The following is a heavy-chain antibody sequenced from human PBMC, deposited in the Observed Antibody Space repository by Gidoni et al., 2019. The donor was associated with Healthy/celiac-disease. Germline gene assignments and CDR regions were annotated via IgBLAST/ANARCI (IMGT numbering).Heavy chain of an antibody. V-gene: IGHV3-21*01. CDR2: ISSSSSYI. J-gene: IGHJ4*02. CDR1: GFTFSSYT. D-gene: IGHD2-2*02. CDR3: VHCSSTSCYRGLDY. Sequence: EVQLVESGGGLVKPGGSLRLSCAASGFTFSSYTLNWVRQAPGKGLEWVSSISSSSSYIYYADSVKGRFTISRDNAKNSLYLQMNSLRAEDTAVYYCVHCSSTSCYRGLDYWGQGTLVTVSS.